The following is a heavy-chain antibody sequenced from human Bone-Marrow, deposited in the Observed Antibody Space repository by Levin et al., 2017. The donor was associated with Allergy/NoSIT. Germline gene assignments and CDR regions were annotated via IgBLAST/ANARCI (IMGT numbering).Heavy chain of an antibody. J-gene: IGHJ3*01. CDR2: IDHTGST. CDR1: GESFDGYF. D-gene: IGHD6-25*01. CDR3: ARALRGLRDFDF. Sequence: SETLSLTCAAYGESFDGYFWTWIRQLPGKGLEWVGQIDHTGSTKYHPTLTTRVIISVDASKKQFSLTLTSVTAADTAVYYCARALRGLRDFDFWGQGTKVTVSS. V-gene: IGHV4-34*01.